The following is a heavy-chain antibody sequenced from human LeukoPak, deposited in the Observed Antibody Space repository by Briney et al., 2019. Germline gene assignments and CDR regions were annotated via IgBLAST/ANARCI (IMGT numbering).Heavy chain of an antibody. CDR1: DYSISSGYY. CDR2: VYHSGGT. D-gene: IGHD6-13*01. Sequence: SETLSLTCTVSDYSISSGYYWGWIRLPPGKGLEWIGSVYHSGGTYYNPSLKSRVTISVDTSKNQFSLKLSSVTAADTAVYYCARQPGIAAAGTNHDAFDIWGQGTMVTVSS. CDR3: ARQPGIAAAGTNHDAFDI. J-gene: IGHJ3*02. V-gene: IGHV4-38-2*02.